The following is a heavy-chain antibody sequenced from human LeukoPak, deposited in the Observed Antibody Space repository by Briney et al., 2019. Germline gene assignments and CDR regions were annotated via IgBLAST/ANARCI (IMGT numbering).Heavy chain of an antibody. D-gene: IGHD1-26*01. V-gene: IGHV1-69*05. CDR2: IIPIFGTA. CDR1: GYTFTSYG. CDR3: ALGIVGAIHFDY. J-gene: IGHJ4*02. Sequence: ASVKVSCKASGYTFTSYGISWVRQAPGQGLEWMGGIIPIFGTANYAQKFQGRVTITTDESTSTAYMELSSLRSEDTAVYYCALGIVGAIHFDYWGQGTLVTVSS.